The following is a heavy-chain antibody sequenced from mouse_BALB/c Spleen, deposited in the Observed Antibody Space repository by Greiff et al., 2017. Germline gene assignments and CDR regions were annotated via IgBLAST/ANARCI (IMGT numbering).Heavy chain of an antibody. V-gene: IGHV5-4*02. CDR1: GFTFSDYY. CDR2: ISDGGSYT. D-gene: IGHD2-10*02. Sequence: EVKLMESGGGLVKPGGSLKLSCAASGFTFSDYYMYWVRQTPEKRLEWVATISDGGSYTYYPDSVKGRFTISRDNAKNNLYLQMSSLKSEDTAMYYCARDGEYGNYVPPMDYWGQGTSVTVSS. CDR3: ARDGEYGNYVPPMDY. J-gene: IGHJ4*01.